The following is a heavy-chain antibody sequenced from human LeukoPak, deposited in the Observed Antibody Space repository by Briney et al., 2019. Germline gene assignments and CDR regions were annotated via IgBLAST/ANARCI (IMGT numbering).Heavy chain of an antibody. J-gene: IGHJ4*02. CDR1: GGSISSSSYY. V-gene: IGHV4-61*02. CDR2: IYTSGSI. Sequence: KSSETLSLTCTVSGGSISSSSYYWSWIRQPAGKGLEWIGRIYTSGSINYNPSLKSRVTISVDTSKNQFSLKLSSVTAADTAVYCCARGVTVVNFDFWGQGTLVTVSS. D-gene: IGHD4-23*01. CDR3: ARGVTVVNFDF.